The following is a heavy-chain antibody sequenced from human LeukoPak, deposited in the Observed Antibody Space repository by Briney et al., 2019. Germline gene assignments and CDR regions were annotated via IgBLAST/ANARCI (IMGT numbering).Heavy chain of an antibody. D-gene: IGHD3-10*01. J-gene: IGHJ3*02. CDR3: GASRQFVGAFDI. Sequence: GGSLRLFCAASGFIFSSYEFYWVRQAPGKGLEGISYISSGVSPINYADSLKRRFTISRDDAKQSLYLQMNSLRAEDTAIYYCGASRQFVGAFDIWGQGTLVTVSS. CDR1: GFIFSSYE. CDR2: ISSGVSPI. V-gene: IGHV3-48*03.